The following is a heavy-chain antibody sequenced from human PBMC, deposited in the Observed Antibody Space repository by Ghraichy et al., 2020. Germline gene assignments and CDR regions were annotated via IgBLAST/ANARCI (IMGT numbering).Heavy chain of an antibody. Sequence: GGSLRLSCAASGFSFSDYYMTWIRQAPGKGPEWVAYISGSSSFTNYADSVKGRFTISRDNVKKSLFLQMNSLRAEDTAVYYCARNEYNYTYNPYDYWGQGTLVAVSS. J-gene: IGHJ4*02. D-gene: IGHD1-1*01. CDR2: ISGSSSFT. V-gene: IGHV3-11*06. CDR3: ARNEYNYTYNPYDY. CDR1: GFSFSDYY.